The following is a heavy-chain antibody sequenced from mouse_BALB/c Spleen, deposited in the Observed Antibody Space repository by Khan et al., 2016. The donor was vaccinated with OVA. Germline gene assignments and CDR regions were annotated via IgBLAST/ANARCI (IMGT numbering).Heavy chain of an antibody. CDR1: GFTFSTYG. CDR3: ARLAYYYNSEGLAY. CDR2: ISSGGHYT. Sequence: EVELVESGGDLVKTGGSLKLSCAASGFTFSTYGMSWVRQTPDKRLEWVATISSGGHYTYYIDSVKGRFTISRDNAKSILYLQMTSLRSEDTAMYYGARLAYYYNSEGLAYWGQGTMVTVSA. V-gene: IGHV5-6*01. J-gene: IGHJ3*01. D-gene: IGHD1-1*02.